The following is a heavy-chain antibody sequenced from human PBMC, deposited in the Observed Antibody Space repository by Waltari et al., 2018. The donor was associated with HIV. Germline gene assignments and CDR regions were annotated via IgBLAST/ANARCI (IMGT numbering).Heavy chain of an antibody. J-gene: IGHJ4*02. Sequence: EVQLVESGGGSVQPGGSLRLSCAASGFTFSNYWMHWVRQAPGKGLVWVSRINSDGSSTSYADAVKGRFTISRDNAKNTVYLQMNSLRAEDTAVYYCARGGSKPLDYWGQGTLVTVSS. D-gene: IGHD4-4*01. CDR2: INSDGSST. V-gene: IGHV3-74*01. CDR1: GFTFSNYW. CDR3: ARGGSKPLDY.